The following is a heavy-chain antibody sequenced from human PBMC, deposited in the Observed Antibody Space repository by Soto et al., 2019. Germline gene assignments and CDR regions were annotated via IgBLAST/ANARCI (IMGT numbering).Heavy chain of an antibody. V-gene: IGHV3-15*01. J-gene: IGHJ4*02. D-gene: IGHD2-15*01. CDR2: IKSKTDGGTT. CDR1: GFTFSNAW. Sequence: EVQLVESGGGLVKPGGSLRLSCAASGFTFSNAWMSWVRQAPGKGLEWVGRIKSKTDGGTTDYAAPVKGRFTISRDDSNNTLSLHMNSLQTEDTAVYYCFPAAPRVDYWGQGTLVTFSS. CDR3: FPAAPRVDY.